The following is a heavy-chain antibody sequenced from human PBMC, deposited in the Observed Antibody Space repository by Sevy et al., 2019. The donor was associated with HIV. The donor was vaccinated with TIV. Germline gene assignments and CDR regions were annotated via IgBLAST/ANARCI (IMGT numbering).Heavy chain of an antibody. J-gene: IGHJ4*02. CDR1: GFTFSSYS. D-gene: IGHD1-1*01. CDR2: ISSSSSYI. CDR3: ARDKANLGTEFDY. Sequence: GGSLRLSCAASGFTFSSYSMNWDRQAPGKGLEWVSSISSSSSYIYYADSVKGRFTISRDNAKNSLYLQMNSLRAEDTAVYYCARDKANLGTEFDYWGQGTLVTVSS. V-gene: IGHV3-21*01.